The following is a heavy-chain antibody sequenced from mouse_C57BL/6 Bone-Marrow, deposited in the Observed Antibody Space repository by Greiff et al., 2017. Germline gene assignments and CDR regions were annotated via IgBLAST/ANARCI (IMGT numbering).Heavy chain of an antibody. CDR3: TRESGSSLGYFDV. D-gene: IGHD1-1*01. Sequence: EVHLVESGEGLVKPGGSLKLSCAASGFTFSSYAMSWVRQTPEKRLEWVAYISSGGDYIYYADTVKGRFTISRDNARNTLYLQMSSLKSEDTAMYYCTRESGSSLGYFDVWGTGTTVTVSS. CDR2: ISSGGDYI. J-gene: IGHJ1*03. V-gene: IGHV5-9-1*02. CDR1: GFTFSSYA.